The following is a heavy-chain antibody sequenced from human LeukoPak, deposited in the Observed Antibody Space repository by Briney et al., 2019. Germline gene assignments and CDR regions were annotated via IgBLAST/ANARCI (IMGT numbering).Heavy chain of an antibody. V-gene: IGHV1-46*01. CDR3: ARDLTYYYDSSGPGY. J-gene: IGHJ4*02. CDR2: INPSGGST. Sequence: ASVKVSCTASGYTFTSYYMHWVRQAPGQGLEWMGIINPSGGSTSYAQKFQGRVTMTRDTSTSTVYMELSSLRSEDTAVYYCARDLTYYYDSSGPGYWGQGTLVTVSS. CDR1: GYTFTSYY. D-gene: IGHD3-22*01.